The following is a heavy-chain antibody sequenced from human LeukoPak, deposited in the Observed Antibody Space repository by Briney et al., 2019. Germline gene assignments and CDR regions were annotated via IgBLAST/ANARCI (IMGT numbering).Heavy chain of an antibody. V-gene: IGHV4-31*03. J-gene: IGHJ4*02. CDR1: GGSISSGGYY. D-gene: IGHD3-10*01. Sequence: PSETLSLTCTVSGGSISSGGYYWSWIRQHPGKGLEWIGYIYYSGSTYYNPSLKSRVTISVDTSKNQFSLKLSSVTAADTAVYYCAGTFYRSYYYGSGSYRRGLDYWGQGTLVTVSS. CDR2: IYYSGST. CDR3: AGTFYRSYYYGSGSYRRGLDY.